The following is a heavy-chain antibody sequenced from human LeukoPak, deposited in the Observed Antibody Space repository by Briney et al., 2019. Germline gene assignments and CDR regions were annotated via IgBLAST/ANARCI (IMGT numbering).Heavy chain of an antibody. Sequence: SETLSLTCTVSGDSLNTYAWTWIRQTPGKELEWIGFVASSGTSNYNPSLKSRVSISIDTSKNQFSLALTSVTPADTAVYYCARVVGGVVTSNWFDPWGQGTLVSVSS. CDR2: VASSGTS. V-gene: IGHV4-59*01. D-gene: IGHD2-21*02. CDR1: GDSLNTYA. J-gene: IGHJ5*02. CDR3: ARVVGGVVTSNWFDP.